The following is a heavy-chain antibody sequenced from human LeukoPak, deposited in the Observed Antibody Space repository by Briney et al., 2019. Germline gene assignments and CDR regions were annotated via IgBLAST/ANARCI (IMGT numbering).Heavy chain of an antibody. CDR2: ISPGDSDT. J-gene: IGHJ3*02. V-gene: IGHV5-51*01. D-gene: IGHD1-14*01. CDR3: ARMGPGALTADAFDI. Sequence: GESLKISCQASGYSFTTYWIGWVRQMPGKGLEWMGNISPGDSDTRYIPSFQGQFTISADKSITTAYLQWGSLKASDTATYYCARMGPGALTADAFDIWGQGTTVTVSS. CDR1: GYSFTTYW.